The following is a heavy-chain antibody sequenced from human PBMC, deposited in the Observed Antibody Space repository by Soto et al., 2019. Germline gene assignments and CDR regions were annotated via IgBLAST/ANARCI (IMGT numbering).Heavy chain of an antibody. Sequence: ASVKVSCKDSGYTFTSYGISWVRQAPGQGLEWMGWISAYNGNTNYAQKPQGRVTMTTDTSTSTAYMDLQMNSLRAEDTAVYYCARADRPYAESAYWGQGTLVTVSS. CDR1: GYTFTSYG. V-gene: IGHV1-18*01. J-gene: IGHJ4*02. CDR2: ISAYNGNT. CDR3: ARADRPYAESAY. D-gene: IGHD3-3*01.